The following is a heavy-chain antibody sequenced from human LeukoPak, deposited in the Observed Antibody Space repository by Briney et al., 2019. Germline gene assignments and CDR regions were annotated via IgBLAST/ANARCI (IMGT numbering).Heavy chain of an antibody. CDR3: ARVWDIVASFDY. V-gene: IGHV4-59*08. CDR1: GGSISSYY. D-gene: IGHD5-12*01. CDR2: IYYSGST. Sequence: SETLSLTCTVSGGSISSYYWSWIRQPPGKGLEWIGYIYYSGSTNYNPSLKSRVTISVDTSKNQFSLKLSSVTAADTAVYYCARVWDIVASFDYWGQGTLVTVSS. J-gene: IGHJ4*02.